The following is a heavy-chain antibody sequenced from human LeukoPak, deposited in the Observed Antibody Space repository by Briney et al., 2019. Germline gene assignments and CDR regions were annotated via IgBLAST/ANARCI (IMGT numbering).Heavy chain of an antibody. CDR3: ARDWGSTGYDLYDS. D-gene: IGHD5-12*01. V-gene: IGHV3-7*01. Sequence: GGSLRLSCAASGFIFSNYWLTWVRQAPGKGLEWVAHIRQDGSERHYVDSVKDRFTISRDNAKNSLDLQMDSLRAEDTAVYYCARDWGSTGYDLYDSWGQGTLVTVSS. J-gene: IGHJ4*02. CDR1: GFIFSNYW. CDR2: IRQDGSER.